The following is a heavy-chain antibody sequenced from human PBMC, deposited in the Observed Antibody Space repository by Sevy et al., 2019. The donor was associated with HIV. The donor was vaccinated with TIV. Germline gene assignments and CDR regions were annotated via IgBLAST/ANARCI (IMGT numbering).Heavy chain of an antibody. J-gene: IGHJ4*02. CDR1: GFTFTRYT. CDR2: FCFGDGKM. Sequence: GGSLRLSCMTSGFTFTRYTMTWVRQAPGKGLEWVSTFCFGDGKMYYAHSVKGRFTFSRDISKNTVYLQMNSLRADDTAVYYCAREGCTKPHDYWGQGTLVTVSS. CDR3: AREGCTKPHDY. V-gene: IGHV3-23*01. D-gene: IGHD2-8*01.